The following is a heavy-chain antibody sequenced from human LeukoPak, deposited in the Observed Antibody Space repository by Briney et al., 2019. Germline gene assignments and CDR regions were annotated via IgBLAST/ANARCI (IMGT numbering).Heavy chain of an antibody. CDR1: GGSISSYY. J-gene: IGHJ4*02. V-gene: IGHV4-59*01. CDR3: ARGGVNIDY. D-gene: IGHD3-10*01. Sequence: SSETLSLTCIVSGGSISSYYWSWVRQPPGKGLEWIGYIYYSGSTNYNPSLKSRVTISVVTSKNQFSLKLSSVTAADTAVYFCARGGVNIDYWGQGTLVTVSS. CDR2: IYYSGST.